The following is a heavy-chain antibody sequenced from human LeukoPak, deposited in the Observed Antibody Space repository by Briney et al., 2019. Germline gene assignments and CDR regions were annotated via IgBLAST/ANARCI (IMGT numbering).Heavy chain of an antibody. D-gene: IGHD3-9*01. CDR1: GFTFSNAW. J-gene: IGHJ3*02. Sequence: PGGSLRLSCAASGFTFSNAWMSWVRQAPGKRLEWVGRIKSKTDGGTTDYAAPVKGRFTISRDDSKNTLYLQMNSLKTEDTAVYYCTTAYYDILTGYLDAFDIWGQGTMVTVSS. CDR2: IKSKTDGGTT. CDR3: TTAYYDILTGYLDAFDI. V-gene: IGHV3-15*01.